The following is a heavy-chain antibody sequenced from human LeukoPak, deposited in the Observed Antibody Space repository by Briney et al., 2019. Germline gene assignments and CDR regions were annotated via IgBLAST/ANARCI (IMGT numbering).Heavy chain of an antibody. CDR2: IYSGGST. CDR1: GFTVSSNY. Sequence: GGSLRLSCAASGFTVSSNYMSWVRQAPGKGLEWVSVIYSGGSTYYADSVKGQFTISRDNSKNTLYLQMNSLRAEDTAVYYCARDPRAYYDFWSGYYGVWFDPWGQGTLVTVSS. J-gene: IGHJ5*02. CDR3: ARDPRAYYDFWSGYYGVWFDP. D-gene: IGHD3-3*01. V-gene: IGHV3-53*01.